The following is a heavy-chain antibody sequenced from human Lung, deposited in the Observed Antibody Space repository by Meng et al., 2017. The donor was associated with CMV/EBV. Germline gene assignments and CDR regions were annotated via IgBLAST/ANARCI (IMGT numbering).Heavy chain of an antibody. CDR1: GDSSHTHG. Sequence: VQLGAPVNKPGPSCNVPCKPSGDSSHTHGITWVRQAPGQGLDWRGWISGYNGDTNYAQTLQGRVTMTTDTSTSTAYMELRSLRSDDTAVYYCARVEVGITSGDYWGQGTLVTVSS. D-gene: IGHD1-26*01. V-gene: IGHV1-18*04. CDR3: ARVEVGITSGDY. CDR2: ISGYNGDT. J-gene: IGHJ4*02.